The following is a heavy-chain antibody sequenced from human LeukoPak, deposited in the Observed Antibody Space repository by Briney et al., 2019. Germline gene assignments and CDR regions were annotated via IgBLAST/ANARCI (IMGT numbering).Heavy chain of an antibody. CDR1: VYTFTSYD. CDR3: ARGPTTTVTQRINWFDP. D-gene: IGHD4-17*01. CDR2: MNPNSGNT. Sequence: ASVKVSCKASVYTFTSYDINWVRQATGQGLEWMGWMNPNSGNTGYAQKFQGRVTMTRNTSISTAYMELSSLRSEDTAVYYCARGPTTTVTQRINWFDPWGQGTLVTVSS. V-gene: IGHV1-8*01. J-gene: IGHJ5*02.